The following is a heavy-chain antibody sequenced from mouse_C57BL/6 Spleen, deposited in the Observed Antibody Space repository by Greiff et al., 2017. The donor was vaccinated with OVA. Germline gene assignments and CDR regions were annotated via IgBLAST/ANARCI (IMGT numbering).Heavy chain of an antibody. J-gene: IGHJ2*01. D-gene: IGHD2-4*01. CDR1: GYTFTSYS. CDR2: IDPADSYT. V-gene: IGHV1-50*01. CDR3: ARSGYDSYY. Sequence: VQLQQPGAELVKPGASVKLSCKASGYTFTSYSMQWVKQRPGQGLEWIGEIDPADSYTNDNQKFKGKATLTVDTSSSTVYMQLSSLTSEDSAVYYCARSGYDSYYWGQGTTLTVSS.